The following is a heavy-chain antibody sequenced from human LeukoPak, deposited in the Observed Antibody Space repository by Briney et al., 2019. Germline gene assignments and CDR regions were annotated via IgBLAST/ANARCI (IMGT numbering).Heavy chain of an antibody. J-gene: IGHJ4*02. CDR1: GGSVSSGSYY. V-gene: IGHV4-61*01. Sequence: KPSETLSLTCTVSGGSVSSGSYYWSWIRQPPGKGLEWIGYIYYSGSTNYNPSLKSRVTISVDTSKNQFSLKLSSVTAADTAVYYCARAQYDFWSGYNDYWGQGTLVTVSS. CDR2: IYYSGST. CDR3: ARAQYDFWSGYNDY. D-gene: IGHD3-3*01.